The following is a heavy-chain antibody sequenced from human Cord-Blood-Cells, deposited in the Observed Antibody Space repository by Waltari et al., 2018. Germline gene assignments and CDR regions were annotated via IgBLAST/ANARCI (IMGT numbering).Heavy chain of an antibody. CDR3: ARLRDTAMVDY. V-gene: IGHV3-53*01. CDR2: IYSGGST. CDR1: GFTVSSNY. J-gene: IGHJ4*02. D-gene: IGHD5-18*01. Sequence: EVQLVESGGGLIQPGGSLRLSCAASGFTVSSNYMSWVRQAPGTGLEWVSVIYSGGSTYYADSVKGRFTISRDNSKNTLYLQMNSLRAEDTAVYYCARLRDTAMVDYWGQGTLVTVSS.